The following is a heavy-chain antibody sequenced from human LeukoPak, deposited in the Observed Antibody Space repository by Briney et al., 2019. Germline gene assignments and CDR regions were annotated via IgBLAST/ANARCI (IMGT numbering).Heavy chain of an antibody. CDR2: IYSGGSI. CDR1: GFTVSSNY. V-gene: IGHV3-53*04. Sequence: GGSLRLSCAASGFTVSSNYMTRIRQAPGKGLEWVSIIYSGGSIYYADSVKGRFTISRHNSENTLFLQMNNLRAEDTAVYYCTRTESSGWYGDWGQGTLVTVSS. CDR3: TRTESSGWYGD. J-gene: IGHJ4*02. D-gene: IGHD6-19*01.